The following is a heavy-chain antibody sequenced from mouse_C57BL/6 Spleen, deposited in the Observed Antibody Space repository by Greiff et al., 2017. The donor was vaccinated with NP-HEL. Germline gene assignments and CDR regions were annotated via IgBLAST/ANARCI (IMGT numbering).Heavy chain of an antibody. CDR3: ARHGTNWDWYFDV. V-gene: IGHV5-9*01. Sequence: EVHLVESGGGLVKPGGSLRLSCAASGFTFSSYTMSWVRQTPEKRLEWVATISGGGGNTYYPDSVKGRFTISRDNAKNTLYLQMSSLRSEDTALDYCARHGTNWDWYFDVWGTGTTVTVSA. D-gene: IGHD4-1*01. CDR2: ISGGGGNT. J-gene: IGHJ1*03. CDR1: GFTFSSYT.